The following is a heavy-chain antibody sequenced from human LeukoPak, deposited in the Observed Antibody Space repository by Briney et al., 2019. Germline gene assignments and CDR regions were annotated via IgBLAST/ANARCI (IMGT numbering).Heavy chain of an antibody. D-gene: IGHD5-18*01. CDR1: GGSISSSSYY. V-gene: IGHV4-39*01. J-gene: IGHJ4*02. CDR3: ARQDTAMVSPFDY. CDR2: IYYSGST. Sequence: SETLSLTCTVSGGSISSSSYYWGWIRQPPGKGLEWIGSIYYSGSTYYSPSLKSRVTISVDTSKNQFSLKLSSVTAADTAVYYCARQDTAMVSPFDYWGQGTLVTVSS.